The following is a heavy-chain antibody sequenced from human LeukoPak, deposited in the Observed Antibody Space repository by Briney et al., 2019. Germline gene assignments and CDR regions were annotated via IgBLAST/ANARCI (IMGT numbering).Heavy chain of an antibody. CDR3: AGDASSDVNIIAAGSTHGMDV. J-gene: IGHJ6*04. V-gene: IGHV3-30*04. CDR1: GFVFSGYA. CDR2: ISYDGSNK. Sequence: PGRALRLSCAASGFVFSGYAMHWGPEAPGKGREWMTVISYDGSNKYYADSAKSRFTFSRDNSKNTLYLQTNSLRAEDPAVYYCAGDASSDVNIIAAGSTHGMDVWGKGTTVTVSS. D-gene: IGHD6-13*01.